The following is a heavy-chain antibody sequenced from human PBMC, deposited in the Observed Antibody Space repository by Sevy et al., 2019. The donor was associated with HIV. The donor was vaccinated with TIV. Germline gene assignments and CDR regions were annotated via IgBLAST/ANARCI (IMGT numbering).Heavy chain of an antibody. CDR2: IRNKADSYTT. D-gene: IGHD6-13*01. CDR3: ATHAGIAAAGRVFDY. CDR1: GFTFSDHY. J-gene: IGHJ4*02. V-gene: IGHV3-72*01. Sequence: GGSLRLSCAASGFTFSDHYMEWVRQAPGKGLEWVGRIRNKADSYTTEYAASVKGRFTILRDDSKNSLYLLMNSLKTEDTAVYYCATHAGIAAAGRVFDYWGQGTLVTVSS.